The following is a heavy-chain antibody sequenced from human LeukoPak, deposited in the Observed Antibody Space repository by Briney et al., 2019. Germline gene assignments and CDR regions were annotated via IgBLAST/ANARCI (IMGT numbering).Heavy chain of an antibody. J-gene: IGHJ4*02. D-gene: IGHD3-22*01. Sequence: ASVKVSCKASGYTFTGYYMHWVRQAPGQGLEWMGWINPNSGGTNYAQKFQGRVTMTRDTSISTAYMELRSLRSDDTAVYYCARVDYYDSSGYYPRYYFDYWGQGTLVTVSS. CDR1: GYTFTGYY. CDR3: ARVDYYDSSGYYPRYYFDY. CDR2: INPNSGGT. V-gene: IGHV1-2*02.